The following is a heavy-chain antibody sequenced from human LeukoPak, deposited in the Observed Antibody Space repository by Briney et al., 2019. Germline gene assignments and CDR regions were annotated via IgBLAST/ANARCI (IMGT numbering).Heavy chain of an antibody. CDR3: ARGKDIVVVVAATGWFDP. CDR1: GGSFSGYY. Sequence: SETLSLTCAVYGGSFSGYYWSWLRQPPGKGLEWIGEINHSGSTNYNPSLKSRVTISVDTSKNQFSLKLSSVTAADTAVYYCARGKDIVVVVAATGWFDPWGQGTLVTVSS. D-gene: IGHD2-15*01. J-gene: IGHJ5*02. V-gene: IGHV4-34*01. CDR2: INHSGST.